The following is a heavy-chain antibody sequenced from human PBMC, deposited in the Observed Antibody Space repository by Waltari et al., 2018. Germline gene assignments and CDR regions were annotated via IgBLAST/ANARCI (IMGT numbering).Heavy chain of an antibody. D-gene: IGHD3-3*01. Sequence: QVHLVQSGAEVRKPGASVRVSCKTSCYTFSDHLIYWVRQAPGQGLEWSGGINPKSGATNPAQKYQGRVTMTTDTSTNTVYMELRRLTSDDTAVYYCARDLFPNFWSGYGFDFWGQGTKVTVSS. V-gene: IGHV1-2*02. CDR2: INPKSGAT. J-gene: IGHJ3*01. CDR1: CYTFSDHL. CDR3: ARDLFPNFWSGYGFDF.